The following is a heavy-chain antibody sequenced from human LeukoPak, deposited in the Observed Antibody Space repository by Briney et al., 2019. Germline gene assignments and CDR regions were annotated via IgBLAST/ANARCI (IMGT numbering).Heavy chain of an antibody. J-gene: IGHJ4*02. CDR3: VKDEPGNSWNN. CDR2: ISGSGHST. CDR1: GFTFSTYY. D-gene: IGHD1-20*01. V-gene: IGHV3-23*01. Sequence: GGSLRLSCAASGFTFSTYYMSWVRQAPGRGLEWVSAISGSGHSTYYADSVRGRFTISRDNSKNTLYLRMNSLRADDTAVYYCVKDEPGNSWNNWGQGTLITVSS.